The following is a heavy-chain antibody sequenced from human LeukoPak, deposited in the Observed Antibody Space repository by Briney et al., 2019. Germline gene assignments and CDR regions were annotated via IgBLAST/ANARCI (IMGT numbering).Heavy chain of an antibody. J-gene: IGHJ6*03. CDR3: ARHPYKYPYYYYYMDV. V-gene: IGHV3-30*02. Sequence: GGSLRLSCAASGFTFSSYGMHWVRQAPGKGLEWVAFIRYDGSNKYYADSVKGRFTISRDNSKNTLYLQMGSLRAEDMAVYYCARHPYKYPYYYYYMDVWGKGTTVTVSS. D-gene: IGHD1-14*01. CDR1: GFTFSSYG. CDR2: IRYDGSNK.